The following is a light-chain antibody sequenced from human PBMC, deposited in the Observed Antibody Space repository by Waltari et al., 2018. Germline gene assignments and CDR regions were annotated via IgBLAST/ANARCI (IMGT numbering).Light chain of an antibody. V-gene: IGLV2-11*01. CDR2: DVS. CDR3: CSYAGNYAWV. Sequence: QSALTQPRSVPGSPGQSTTIPCTGSSSDVGGYNFVSWYQQHPGKAPKLMIYDVSQRPSGVPDRFSGSKSGNTASLTISGLQAEDEADYYCCSYAGNYAWVFGGGTKLTVL. CDR1: SSDVGGYNF. J-gene: IGLJ3*02.